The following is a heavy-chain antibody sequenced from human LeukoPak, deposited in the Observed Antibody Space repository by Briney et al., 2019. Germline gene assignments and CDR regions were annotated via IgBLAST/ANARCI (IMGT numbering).Heavy chain of an antibody. CDR3: ARRNYDFWSGYYGSWYFDL. V-gene: IGHV4-34*01. J-gene: IGHJ2*01. CDR2: INHSGST. D-gene: IGHD3-3*01. CDR1: GGSFSGYY. Sequence: SETLSLTCAVYGGSFSGYYWSWIRQPPGKGLEWIGEINHSGSTNYNPSLKSRVTISVDTSKNQFSLKLSSVTAADTAVYYCARRNYDFWSGYYGSWYFDLWGRGTLVTVSS.